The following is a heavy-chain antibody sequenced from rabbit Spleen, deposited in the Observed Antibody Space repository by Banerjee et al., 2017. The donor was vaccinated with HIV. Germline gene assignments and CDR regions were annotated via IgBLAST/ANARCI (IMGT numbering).Heavy chain of an antibody. CDR3: ARDLVGVIGWNCYL. CDR1: GFSFSERDV. J-gene: IGHJ6*01. D-gene: IGHD1-1*01. V-gene: IGHV1S45*01. CDR2: INVATGKP. Sequence: QEQLVESGGGLVQPEGSLTLTFKASGFSFSERDVMCWVRQAPGKGLEWIACINVATGKPVHATWAKGRFPLSRTSSTTVTLRLTSLTAADTATYFCARDLVGVIGWNCYLWGPGTIVTVS.